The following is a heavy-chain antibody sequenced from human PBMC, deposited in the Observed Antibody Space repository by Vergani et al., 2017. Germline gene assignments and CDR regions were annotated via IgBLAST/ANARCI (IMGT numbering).Heavy chain of an antibody. D-gene: IGHD4-17*01. CDR3: ARARKYGEPPFDY. J-gene: IGHJ4*02. CDR1: GGSISSGGYY. Sequence: QVQLQESGPGLVKPSQTLSLTCTVSGGSISSGGYYWSWIRQHPGKGLEWVGYIYYSGSTYYNPYLKSLVTISVDTSKNQFSLKLSSVTAADTAVYYCARARKYGEPPFDYWGQGTLVTVSS. V-gene: IGHV4-31*01. CDR2: IYYSGST.